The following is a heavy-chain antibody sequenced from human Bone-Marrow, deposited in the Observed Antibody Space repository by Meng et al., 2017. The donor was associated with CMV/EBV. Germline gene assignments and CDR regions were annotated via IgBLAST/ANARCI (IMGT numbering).Heavy chain of an antibody. Sequence: ASVKVSCKASGYTFTSYGISWVRQAPGQGLEWMGWLNPNSGNTGYAQKLQGRVTMTRNTSISTSYMELRSLRSEDTAVYYCARGQEVIFGVVTHYYYYGMDVWGQGTTVTVSS. CDR3: ARGQEVIFGVVTHYYYYGMDV. V-gene: IGHV1-8*02. CDR2: LNPNSGNT. J-gene: IGHJ6*02. D-gene: IGHD3-3*01. CDR1: GYTFTSYG.